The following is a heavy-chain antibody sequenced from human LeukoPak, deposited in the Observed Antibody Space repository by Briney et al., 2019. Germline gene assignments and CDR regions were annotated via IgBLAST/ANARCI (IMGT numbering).Heavy chain of an antibody. CDR1: GFTFRSYG. J-gene: IGHJ4*02. Sequence: GGSLRLSCEASGFTFRSYGVHWVRQAPGKGLEWVSSISWSGSYIYYADSVKGRCTISRDDAKSSLYLEMTSLRAEDTAVYYCARASPGDNWGQGTLVTVSS. CDR3: ARASPGDN. V-gene: IGHV3-21*06. CDR2: ISWSGSYI.